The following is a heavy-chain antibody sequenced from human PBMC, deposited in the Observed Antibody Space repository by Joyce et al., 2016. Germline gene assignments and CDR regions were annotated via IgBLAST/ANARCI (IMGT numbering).Heavy chain of an antibody. CDR2: SSPRSKNI. V-gene: IGHV3-48*01. D-gene: IGHD5-12*01. CDR1: GFSFSTYS. CDR3: TRSRSGYDYYEY. Sequence: EVQLVESGGGLVQPGGSLRLSCAVSGFSFSTYSMNWVRQRPGKGLELVSYSSPRSKNIYYADSVKGRFTISRDDAKNSLFLQMNSLRAEDTAVYYCTRSRSGYDYYEYWGQGTLVTVSS. J-gene: IGHJ4*02.